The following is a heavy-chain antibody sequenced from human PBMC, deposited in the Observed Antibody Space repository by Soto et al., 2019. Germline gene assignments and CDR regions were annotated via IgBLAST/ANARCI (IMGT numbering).Heavy chain of an antibody. V-gene: IGHV1-18*01. Sequence: EASLKVSCKASGYTFTSYGIIWVRQAPGQGLEWMGWISAYNGNTNYAQKLQGRVTMTTDTSTSTAYMELRSLRSDDTAVYYCARDGYSSGWWGDAFDIWGQGTMVTVSS. CDR2: ISAYNGNT. CDR3: ARDGYSSGWWGDAFDI. J-gene: IGHJ3*02. D-gene: IGHD6-19*01. CDR1: GYTFTSYG.